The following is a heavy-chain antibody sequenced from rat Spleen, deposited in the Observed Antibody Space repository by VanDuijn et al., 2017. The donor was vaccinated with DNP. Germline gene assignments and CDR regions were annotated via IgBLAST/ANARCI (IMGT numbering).Heavy chain of an antibody. CDR3: ATHRGWERDYAMDA. Sequence: EVQLVESGGGLVQPGWSLKLSCAASGFTVRDFNMAWGRQAPKKGLEGVATIIYVCSRTYYRDSGKGRFTISRDNAKSTLYLQMDSLRSEDTATYYCATHRGWERDYAMDAWGQGTSVTVSS. D-gene: IGHD5-1*01. CDR1: GFTVRDFN. J-gene: IGHJ4*01. CDR2: IIYVCSRT. V-gene: IGHV5S10*01.